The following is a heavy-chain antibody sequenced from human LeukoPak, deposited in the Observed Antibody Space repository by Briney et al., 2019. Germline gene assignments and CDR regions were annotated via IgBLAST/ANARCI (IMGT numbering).Heavy chain of an antibody. CDR3: ARGLRSGMSTISLDC. D-gene: IGHD5-24*01. J-gene: IGHJ4*02. V-gene: IGHV1-69*04. Sequence: SVKVSCKTSGGTFSGYGISWVRQAPGQGLEWMGRIFPILNMAKYAQKFQGRVTITADKSTNTAYMELSSLRSEDTAVYYCARGLRSGMSTISLDCWGQGTLVTVSS. CDR1: GGTFSGYG. CDR2: IFPILNMA.